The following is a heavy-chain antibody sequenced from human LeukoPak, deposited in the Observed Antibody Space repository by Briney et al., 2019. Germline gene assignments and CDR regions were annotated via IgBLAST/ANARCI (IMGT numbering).Heavy chain of an antibody. CDR1: GFTFDDYG. CDR3: ARGTLKAAATDFDY. D-gene: IGHD6-13*01. Sequence: GSLRLSCAASGFTFDDYGMSWVRQAPGKGLEWVSGINWNDGSTGYADSVKGRFTISRDNAKNSLYLQMNSLRAEDTALYYCARGTLKAAATDFDYWGQGTLVTVSS. V-gene: IGHV3-20*04. CDR2: INWNDGST. J-gene: IGHJ4*02.